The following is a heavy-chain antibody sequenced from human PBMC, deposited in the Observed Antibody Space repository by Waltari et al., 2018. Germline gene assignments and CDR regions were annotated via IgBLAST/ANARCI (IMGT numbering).Heavy chain of an antibody. J-gene: IGHJ6*03. CDR1: GGSLSGFY. Sequence: QALLQQSGTGGVKPSETLSVTCTVSGGSLSGFYWSWIRQSRGKGLEWIAISNDSVTTKYNPSLKIRVTISLDTSKNRFTLKLGSSTAADTALYYCARGTPSFYHYMDVWGKGTTVIVSS. V-gene: IGHV4-59*01. CDR3: ARGTPSFYHYMDV. CDR2: SNDSVTT.